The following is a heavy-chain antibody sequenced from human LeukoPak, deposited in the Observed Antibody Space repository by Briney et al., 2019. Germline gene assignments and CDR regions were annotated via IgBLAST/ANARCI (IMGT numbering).Heavy chain of an antibody. Sequence: SETLSLTCAVYGGSFSGYYWSWIRQPPGKGLEWIGEINHSGSTNHNPSLKSRVTISVDTSKNQFSLKLSSVTAADTAVYYCAEYYYDSSGYLPSWGQGTMVTVSS. CDR2: INHSGST. J-gene: IGHJ3*01. CDR3: AEYYYDSSGYLPS. CDR1: GGSFSGYY. D-gene: IGHD3-22*01. V-gene: IGHV4-34*01.